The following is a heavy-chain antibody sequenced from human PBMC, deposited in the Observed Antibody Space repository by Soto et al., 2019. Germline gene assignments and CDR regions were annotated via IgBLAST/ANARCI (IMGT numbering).Heavy chain of an antibody. CDR2: ISSSGSII. V-gene: IGHV3-48*02. CDR1: GFTFSPYG. D-gene: IGHD3-3*01. J-gene: IGHJ4*02. Sequence: EVQLVESGGGLAHSGGSLRLSCVASGFTFSPYGMNWVRQAPGKGLERVSYISSSGSIIYYADSVRGRFTVSRDNAKSTLYLEMDGLRDEDTAVYYCARDRSTILGVVTPIDYWGQGTLVTVSS. CDR3: ARDRSTILGVVTPIDY.